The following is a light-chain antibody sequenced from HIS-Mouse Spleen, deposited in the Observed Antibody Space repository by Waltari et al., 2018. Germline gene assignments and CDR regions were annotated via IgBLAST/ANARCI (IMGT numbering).Light chain of an antibody. CDR3: YSTDSSGNHRV. V-gene: IGLV3-10*01. J-gene: IGLJ2*01. Sequence: SYELTQPPSVSVSPGQTARITCSGDALPKKYAYWYQQKSGHAPVLVIDQNNKRPSGIPERFSGYSSGKMATLTISGAQVEDEADYYCYSTDSSGNHRVFGGGTKLTVL. CDR1: ALPKKY. CDR2: QNN.